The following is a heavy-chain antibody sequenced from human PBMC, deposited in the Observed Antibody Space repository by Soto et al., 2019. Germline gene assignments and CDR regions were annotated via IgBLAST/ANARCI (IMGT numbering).Heavy chain of an antibody. CDR3: ARDTLGAARIYNWFDP. CDR2: IYHSGST. J-gene: IGHJ5*02. Sequence: LSLTCAVSGYSISSGYYWGWIRQPPGKGLEWIGSIYHSGSTYYNPSLKSRVTISVDTSKNQFSLKLSSVTAADTAVYYCARDTLGAARIYNWFDPWGQGTLVTVSS. CDR1: GYSISSGYY. D-gene: IGHD6-6*01. V-gene: IGHV4-38-2*02.